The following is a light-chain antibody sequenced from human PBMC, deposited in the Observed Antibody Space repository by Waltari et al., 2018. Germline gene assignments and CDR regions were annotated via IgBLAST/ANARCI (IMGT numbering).Light chain of an antibody. CDR1: QSISSW. V-gene: IGKV1-5*03. J-gene: IGKJ2*01. CDR3: QQYNSSPYT. Sequence: DIQMTQSPSTLSASVGDRVTITGRASQSISSWLAWYQQKPGKAPKLLIYKASSLQSRVPSRFSGSGSVTEFTLTISSLQPDDFATYYCQQYNSSPYTFGQGTKLEIK. CDR2: KAS.